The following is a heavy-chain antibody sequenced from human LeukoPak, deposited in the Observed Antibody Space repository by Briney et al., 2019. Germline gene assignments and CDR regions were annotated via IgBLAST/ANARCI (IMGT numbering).Heavy chain of an antibody. CDR2: ISYDGSNK. Sequence: GGSLTLSCAASGFTFSSYAMHWVRQAPGKGLEWVAVISYDGSNKYYADSVKGRFTISRDNSKNTLYLQMNSLRAEDTAVYYCARGLVATFDYWGQGTMVADSS. CDR3: ARGLVATFDY. D-gene: IGHD5-12*01. V-gene: IGHV3-30-3*01. CDR1: GFTFSSYA. J-gene: IGHJ4*02.